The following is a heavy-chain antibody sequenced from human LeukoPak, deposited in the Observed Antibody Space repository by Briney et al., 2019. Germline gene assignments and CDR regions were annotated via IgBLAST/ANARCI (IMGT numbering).Heavy chain of an antibody. V-gene: IGHV4-30-2*01. CDR2: IYHTGNT. CDR3: ARGFFARGNPGSWFDP. D-gene: IGHD3-10*01. Sequence: NPSQTLSLTCAVSGVSITSGDYSWNWIRQPPGKGLEWIGYIYHTGNTFYNPALKSRVTISVDRSKNQFSLRLTSVTAADTAVYYCARGFFARGNPGSWFDPWGQGTLVTVSP. J-gene: IGHJ5*02. CDR1: GVSITSGDYS.